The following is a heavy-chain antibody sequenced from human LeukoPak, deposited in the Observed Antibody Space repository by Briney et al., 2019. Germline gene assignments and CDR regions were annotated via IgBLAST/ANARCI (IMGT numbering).Heavy chain of an antibody. D-gene: IGHD6-6*01. CDR1: GFTFSSYA. J-gene: IGHJ4*02. CDR2: ISGSGGST. CDR3: AKDLGQVAARPGSGY. V-gene: IGHV3-23*01. Sequence: PGGSLRLSCAASGFTFSSYAMSWVRQAPGKGLEWVSAISGSGGSTYYVDSVKGRFTISRDNSKNTLYLQMNSLRAEDTAVYYCAKDLGQVAARPGSGYWGQGTLVTVSS.